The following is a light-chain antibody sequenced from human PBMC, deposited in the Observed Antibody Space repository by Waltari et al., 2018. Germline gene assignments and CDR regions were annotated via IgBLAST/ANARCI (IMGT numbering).Light chain of an antibody. CDR2: YDR. CDR3: HVWHPHVDPGV. CDR1: NIGTYR. V-gene: IGLV3-21*04. J-gene: IGLJ1*01. Sequence: SYVVTQPPSVSVAPGETATLTCGGDNIGTYRVHRYQQKAGQAPVLFIFYDRDRPSGIPDRFSGSNSGNTATLTISRVEAGDEARYYCHVWHPHVDPGVFGTGTEVTVL.